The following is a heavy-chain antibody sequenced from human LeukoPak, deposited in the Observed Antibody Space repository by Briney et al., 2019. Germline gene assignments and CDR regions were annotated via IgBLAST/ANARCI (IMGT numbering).Heavy chain of an antibody. V-gene: IGHV1-24*01. CDR3: ATDLRITIFGVVIAKPAFDI. D-gene: IGHD3-3*01. Sequence: ASVKVSCKVSGYTLTKLSMHWVRQAPGKGLEWMGGFDPEDGETIYAQKFQGRVTMTEDTSTDTAYMELSSLRSEDTAVYYCATDLRITIFGVVIAKPAFDIWGQGTMVTVSS. CDR1: GYTLTKLS. CDR2: FDPEDGET. J-gene: IGHJ3*02.